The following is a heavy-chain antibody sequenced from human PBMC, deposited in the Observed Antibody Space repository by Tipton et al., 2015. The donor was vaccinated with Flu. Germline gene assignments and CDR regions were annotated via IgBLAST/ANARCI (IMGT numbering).Heavy chain of an antibody. CDR2: IYNSEYT. CDR1: GDSMRRDYF. D-gene: IGHD2-2*01. Sequence: TLSLTCTVSGDSMRRDYFWGWIRQAPGKGLEWIGYIYNSEYTKYNPSLKSRVTISVDTARKQFSLHLRSVTAADTAVYYCARDPSLGMPDYFDFWGQGTLVTASS. J-gene: IGHJ4*02. CDR3: ARDPSLGMPDYFDF. V-gene: IGHV4-59*12.